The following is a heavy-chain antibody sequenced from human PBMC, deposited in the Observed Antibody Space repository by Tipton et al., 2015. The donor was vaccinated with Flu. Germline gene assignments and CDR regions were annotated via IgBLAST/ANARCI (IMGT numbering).Heavy chain of an antibody. V-gene: IGHV4-59*01. CDR2: IYYSGST. J-gene: IGHJ5*02. CDR3: ARASGPSWFDP. D-gene: IGHD5-12*01. CDR1: GGSISSYY. Sequence: LSCTVSGGSISSYYWSWIRQPPGKGLEWIGYIYYSGSTNYNPSLKSRVTISVDTSKNQFSLKLSSVTAADTAVYYCARASGPSWFDPWGQGTLVTVSS.